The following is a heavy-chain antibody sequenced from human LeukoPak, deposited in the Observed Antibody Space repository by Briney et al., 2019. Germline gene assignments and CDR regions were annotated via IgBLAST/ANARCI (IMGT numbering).Heavy chain of an antibody. CDR2: ISGAGGST. V-gene: IGHV3-23*01. Sequence: PGGSLRLSCAASGFTFSNYGMHWVRQAPGKGLGWVSGISGAGGSTYYADSVKGRFTISRDNSKDTLYLQMNSLRAEDTAIYYCVKLRTGTATNFDYWGQGTLVTVSS. CDR3: VKLRTGTATNFDY. D-gene: IGHD1-1*01. J-gene: IGHJ4*02. CDR1: GFTFSNYG.